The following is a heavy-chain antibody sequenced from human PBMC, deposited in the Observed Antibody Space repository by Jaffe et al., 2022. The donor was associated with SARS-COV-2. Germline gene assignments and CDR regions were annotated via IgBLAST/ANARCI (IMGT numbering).Heavy chain of an antibody. Sequence: QVQLQESGPGLVKPSETLSLTCTVSGGSISSYYWSWIRQPAGKGLEWIGRIYTSGSTNYNPSLKSRVTMSVDTSKNQFSLKLSSVTAADTAVYYCARDRYYYDSSGYYYDYYYGMDVWGQGTTVTVSS. V-gene: IGHV4-4*07. J-gene: IGHJ6*02. CDR2: IYTSGST. CDR1: GGSISSYY. CDR3: ARDRYYYDSSGYYYDYYYGMDV. D-gene: IGHD3-22*01.